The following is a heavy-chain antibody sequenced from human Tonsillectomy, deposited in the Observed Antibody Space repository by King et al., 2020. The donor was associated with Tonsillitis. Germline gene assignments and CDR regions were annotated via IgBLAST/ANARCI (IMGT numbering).Heavy chain of an antibody. CDR3: AKGWETFDF. D-gene: IGHD1-26*01. CDR1: GGSSSSYY. Sequence: QLQESGPGLVKPSETLSLTCTVSGGSSSSYYWSWIRQPPGKGLEWSGDIYYSGNTNYNPSLKSRVNISVDTAKNQFSLRLRSVTAADTAVYYCAKGWETFDFWGQGTLVTVSS. CDR2: IYYSGNT. V-gene: IGHV4-59*01. J-gene: IGHJ4*02.